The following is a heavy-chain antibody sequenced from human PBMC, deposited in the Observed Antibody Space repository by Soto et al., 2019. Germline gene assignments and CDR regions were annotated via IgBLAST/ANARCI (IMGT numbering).Heavy chain of an antibody. Sequence: EVQLVESGGGLVQPGRSLRLSCAASGFTFDDYAMHWVRQAPGKGLEWVSGISWNSGSIGYADSVKGRFTISRDNAKTYLYLQMNSLSAEDTALYYCAKERGHHCSGWYSEYYWGQGTLVTVSS. J-gene: IGHJ4*02. CDR2: ISWNSGSI. CDR1: GFTFDDYA. CDR3: AKERGHHCSGWYSEYY. D-gene: IGHD6-19*01. V-gene: IGHV3-9*01.